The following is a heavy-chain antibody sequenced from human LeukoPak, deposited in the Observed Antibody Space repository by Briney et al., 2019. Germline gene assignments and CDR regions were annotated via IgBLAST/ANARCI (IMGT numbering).Heavy chain of an antibody. CDR1: GYTFTSYG. Sequence: GASVKVSCKASGYTFTSYGISWVRQAPGQGLEWMGWICAYNGNTNYAQKLQGRVTMTSDTSTSTAYMELRSLRSDDTAVYYCARRTSGWYTSGSDYWGQGTLVTVSS. D-gene: IGHD6-19*01. CDR3: ARRTSGWYTSGSDY. J-gene: IGHJ4*02. CDR2: ICAYNGNT. V-gene: IGHV1-18*01.